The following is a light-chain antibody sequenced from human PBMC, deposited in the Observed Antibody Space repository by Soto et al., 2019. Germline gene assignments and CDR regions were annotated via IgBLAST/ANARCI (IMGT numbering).Light chain of an antibody. CDR2: GAS. CDR1: QIVGPN. CDR3: LQYNNLADT. Sequence: EIEMTQSPATLTLSPGERATLSCRASQIVGPNLAWYQLKPGQAPRLLIFGASTRATGVPARISSSGSGTDFTRTISTRQSEDFLMYYFLQYNNLADTFGQGTEVEI. J-gene: IGKJ1*01. V-gene: IGKV3-15*01.